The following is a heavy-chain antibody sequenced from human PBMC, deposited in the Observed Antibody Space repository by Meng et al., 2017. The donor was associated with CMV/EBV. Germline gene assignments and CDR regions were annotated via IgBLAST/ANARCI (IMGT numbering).Heavy chain of an antibody. Sequence: GESLKISCSASGFTFSGSAMDWVRQASGKGLEWVGRIRSKANSYAKAYAASVKGRFTISRDDSTNTAYLQMDSLKPEDTGVYYCTHHSYCSGDCHACWGQGTLVTVSS. CDR2: IRSKANSYAK. D-gene: IGHD2-21*01. V-gene: IGHV3-73*01. CDR3: THHSYCSGDCHAC. CDR1: GFTFSGSA. J-gene: IGHJ4*02.